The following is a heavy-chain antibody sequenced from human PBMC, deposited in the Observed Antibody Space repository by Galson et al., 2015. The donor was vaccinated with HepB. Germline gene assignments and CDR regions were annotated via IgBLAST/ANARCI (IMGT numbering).Heavy chain of an antibody. CDR2: IKQDGSEK. Sequence: SLRLSCAASGFTFSRYWMSWVRQAPGKGLEWVANIKQDGSEKYYVDSVKARFTISRDNAKNSLYLQMNSLRAEDTAVYYCATSYDSSGYYPLKAFDIWGQGTMVTVSS. D-gene: IGHD3-22*01. CDR1: GFTFSRYW. CDR3: ATSYDSSGYYPLKAFDI. V-gene: IGHV3-7*03. J-gene: IGHJ3*02.